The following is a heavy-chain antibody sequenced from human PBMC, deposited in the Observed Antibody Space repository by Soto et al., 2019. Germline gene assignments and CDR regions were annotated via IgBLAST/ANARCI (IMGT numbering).Heavy chain of an antibody. CDR2: ITGSGGDT. J-gene: IGHJ4*02. D-gene: IGHD1-26*01. Sequence: GGSLRLSCAVSGFLFSDYAMTWVRQSPGKGLQCVSAITGSGGDTSYADSVKGRFTISRDNSKNTLYLQMTSLRPDDTALYYCARTYSGSYWGLFDFWGQGALVTVSS. CDR3: ARTYSGSYWGLFDF. V-gene: IGHV3-23*01. CDR1: GFLFSDYA.